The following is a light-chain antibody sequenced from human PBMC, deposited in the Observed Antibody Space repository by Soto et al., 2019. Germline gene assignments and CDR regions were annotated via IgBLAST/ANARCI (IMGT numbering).Light chain of an antibody. CDR3: SSYTCTSTLYV. CDR1: SSDVGGHNY. Sequence: QSALTQPASVSGSPGQSITISCTGSSSDVGGHNYVSWYQQHPGKAPKLMIYEVTKRPSGVSNRFSGSKSGNTASLTISGLQAEDEADYYCSSYTCTSTLYVFGTGTKLTVL. CDR2: EVT. V-gene: IGLV2-14*01. J-gene: IGLJ1*01.